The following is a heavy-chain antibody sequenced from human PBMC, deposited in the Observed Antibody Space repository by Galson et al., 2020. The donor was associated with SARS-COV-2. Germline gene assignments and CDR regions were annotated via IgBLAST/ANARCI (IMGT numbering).Heavy chain of an antibody. CDR3: ARDPSSSWYNWFDP. CDR1: GFTFSSYE. V-gene: IGHV3-48*03. D-gene: IGHD6-13*01. Sequence: GASLKISCAASGFTFSSYEMNWVRQAPGKGLEWVSYISSSGSTVYYADSVKGRFTISRDNAKKSLYLQMNSLRAEDTALYYCARDPSSSWYNWFDPWGQGTLVTVSS. CDR2: ISSSGSTV. J-gene: IGHJ5*02.